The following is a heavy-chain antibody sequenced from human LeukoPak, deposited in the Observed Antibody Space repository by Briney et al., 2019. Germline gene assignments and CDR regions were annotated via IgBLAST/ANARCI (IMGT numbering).Heavy chain of an antibody. D-gene: IGHD3-3*01. V-gene: IGHV1-8*03. J-gene: IGHJ4*02. CDR1: GYTFTSYD. CDR2: MNPNSGNT. Sequence: ASVKVSCKASGYTFTSYDINWVRQATGQGLEWMGWMNPNSGNTGYAQKFQGRVTITRNTSITTAYMELSSLRSEDTAVDYCARGPYYDFWSGYYKGDYFYYWGQETLVTVSS. CDR3: ARGPYYDFWSGYYKGDYFYY.